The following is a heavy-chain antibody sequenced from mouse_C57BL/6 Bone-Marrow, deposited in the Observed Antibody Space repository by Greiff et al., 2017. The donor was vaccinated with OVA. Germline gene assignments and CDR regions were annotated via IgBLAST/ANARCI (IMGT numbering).Heavy chain of an antibody. V-gene: IGHV5-16*01. Sequence: DVQLQESEGGLVQPGSSMKLSCTASGFTFSDYYMAWVRQVPEKGLEWVANINYDGSSTYYLDSLKSRFIISRDNAKNILYLQMSSLKSEDTATYYCARRRRDYYAMDYWGQGTSVTVSS. CDR1: GFTFSDYY. CDR2: INYDGSST. CDR3: ARRRRDYYAMDY. J-gene: IGHJ4*01.